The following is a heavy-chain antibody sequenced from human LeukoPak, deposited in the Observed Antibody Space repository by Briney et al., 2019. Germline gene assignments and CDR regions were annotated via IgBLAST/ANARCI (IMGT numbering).Heavy chain of an antibody. D-gene: IGHD3-22*01. CDR2: ISYGGTT. V-gene: IGHV4-38-2*02. CDR1: HYSITSGFY. CDR3: ARASRPGGDSSGYDFDY. J-gene: IGHJ4*02. Sequence: SETLSLTCTVSHYSITSGFYWGWIRQPPGKGLEWVGSISYGGTTYYNPSLKSRVTISLDMSTNQFSLKLSSVTAADTAVYYCARASRPGGDSSGYDFDYWGQGTLVTVSS.